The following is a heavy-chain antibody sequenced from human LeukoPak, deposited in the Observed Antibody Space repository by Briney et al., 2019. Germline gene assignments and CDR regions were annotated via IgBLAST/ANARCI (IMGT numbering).Heavy chain of an antibody. V-gene: IGHV4-61*02. CDR3: ARDYGSSWLEYFQH. D-gene: IGHD6-13*01. CDR1: GDSISSGSYY. CDR2: IYTSGST. Sequence: SQTLSLTCTVSGDSISSGSYYWSWIRQPAGKGLEWIGRIYTSGSTNYNPSLKSRVTMLVDTSKNQFSLKLSSVTAADTAVYYCARDYGSSWLEYFQHWGQGTLVTVSS. J-gene: IGHJ1*01.